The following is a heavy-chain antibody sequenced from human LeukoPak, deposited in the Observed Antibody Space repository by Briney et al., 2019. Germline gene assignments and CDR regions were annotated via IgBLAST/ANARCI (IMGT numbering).Heavy chain of an antibody. V-gene: IGHV3-7*01. CDR1: GFTFSSYW. CDR3: ARDVRGSVTSYFYYYMDV. CDR2: IKQDGSEK. D-gene: IGHD5-18*01. J-gene: IGHJ6*03. Sequence: GSLRLSCAASGFTFSSYWMSWVRQAPGKGLEWVANIKQDGSEKYSVDSVKGRFTISRDNAKNSLYLQMNSLRTEDTAVYYCARDVRGSVTSYFYYYMDVWGKGTTVTVSS.